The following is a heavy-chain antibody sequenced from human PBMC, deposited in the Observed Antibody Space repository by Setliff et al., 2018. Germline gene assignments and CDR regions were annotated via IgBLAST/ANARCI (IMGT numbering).Heavy chain of an antibody. CDR2: ISYSGST. V-gene: IGHV4-59*01. J-gene: IGHJ4*02. CDR3: ARREIAVAGDPFEP. Sequence: SETLSLTCTVSGGSISSYYWSWIRQPPGKGLEWIGYISYSGSTNYNPSLKGRVTISVDTSKNQFSLKLSSVTAADTAVYYCARREIAVAGDPFEPWGQGTLVTVSS. CDR1: GGSISSYY. D-gene: IGHD6-19*01.